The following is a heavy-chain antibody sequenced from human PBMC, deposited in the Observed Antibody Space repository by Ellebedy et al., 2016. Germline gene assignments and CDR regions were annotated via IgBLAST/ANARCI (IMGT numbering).Heavy chain of an antibody. CDR2: ISGSGGST. CDR3: AKDKDGVWFGELFHYYYYYGMDV. J-gene: IGHJ6*02. CDR1: GFTFSSYA. V-gene: IGHV3-23*01. D-gene: IGHD3-10*01. Sequence: GESLKISXAASGFTFSSYAMSWVRQAPGKGLEWVSAISGSGGSTYYADSVKGRFTISRDNSKNTLYLQMNSLRAEDTAVYYCAKDKDGVWFGELFHYYYYYGMDVWGQGTTVTVSS.